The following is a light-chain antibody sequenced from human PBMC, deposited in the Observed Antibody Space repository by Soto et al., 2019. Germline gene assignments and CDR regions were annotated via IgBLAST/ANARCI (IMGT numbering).Light chain of an antibody. V-gene: IGKV1-5*03. Sequence: DIQMTQSPSTLSGSVGDRVTITCRASQTISSWLAWYQQKPGKAPKLLIYKASTLKSGVPSRFSGSGSGTEFTLTISSLQPDDFAVYYSRQRSDWPPTFGQGTKV. CDR1: QTISSW. CDR2: KAS. J-gene: IGKJ1*01. CDR3: RQRSDWPPT.